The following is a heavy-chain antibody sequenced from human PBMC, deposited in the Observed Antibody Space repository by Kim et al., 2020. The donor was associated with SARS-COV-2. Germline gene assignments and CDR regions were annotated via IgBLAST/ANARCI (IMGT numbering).Heavy chain of an antibody. CDR3: ARHETGYNDDYGMDV. CDR1: SGSVISSTDY. V-gene: IGHV4-39*01. J-gene: IGHJ6*01. Sequence: SETLSLTCTVSSGSVISSTDYWGWIRQPPGKGREWIGCVYYRGHTYYSPSLKIRVSISVDKSQHQFSLKLSSATAAATAVYYCARHETGYNDDYGMDVWG. D-gene: IGHD1-1*01. CDR2: VYYRGHT.